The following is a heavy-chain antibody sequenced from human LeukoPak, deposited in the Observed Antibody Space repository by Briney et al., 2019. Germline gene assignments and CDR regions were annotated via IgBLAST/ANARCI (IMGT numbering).Heavy chain of an antibody. CDR2: INHSGST. CDR3: ARGRRIAARRHYYYMDV. J-gene: IGHJ6*03. D-gene: IGHD6-6*01. Sequence: SETLSLTCAVYGGSFSGYYWSWIRQPPGKGLEWIGEINHSGSTNYNPSLKSRVTISVDTSKNQFSLKLSSVTAADTAVYYCARGRRIAARRHYYYMDVWGKGTPVTVSS. CDR1: GGSFSGYY. V-gene: IGHV4-34*01.